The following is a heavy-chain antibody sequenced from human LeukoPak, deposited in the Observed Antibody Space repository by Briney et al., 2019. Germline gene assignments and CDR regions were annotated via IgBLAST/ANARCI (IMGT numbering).Heavy chain of an antibody. Sequence: SETLSLTCTVSGGSISSYYWSWIRQPAGKGLEWIGRIYTSGSTNYNPSLKSRVTMSVDTSNNQFSLKLSSVTAADAAVYYCARDPPGGYYYYMDVWGKGTTVTVSS. D-gene: IGHD1-14*01. J-gene: IGHJ6*03. CDR3: ARDPPGGYYYYMDV. V-gene: IGHV4-4*07. CDR1: GGSISSYY. CDR2: IYTSGST.